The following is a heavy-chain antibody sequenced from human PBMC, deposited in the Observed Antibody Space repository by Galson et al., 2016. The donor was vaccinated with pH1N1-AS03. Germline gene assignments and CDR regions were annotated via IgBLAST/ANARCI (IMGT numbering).Heavy chain of an antibody. V-gene: IGHV3-30-3*01. J-gene: IGHJ3*01. CDR1: GFTFSDFA. CDR2: ISYDGSNK. CDR3: ARDYIVVATRGAGTFDV. Sequence: LRLSCAASGFTFSDFALHWVRQAPGKGLGWVAVISYDGSNKSYEDSVKGRFTISRDSSKNTPYLQMNSLRPEGTAMYYCARDYIVVATRGAGTFDVWGHGTMVTVSS. D-gene: IGHD1-26*01.